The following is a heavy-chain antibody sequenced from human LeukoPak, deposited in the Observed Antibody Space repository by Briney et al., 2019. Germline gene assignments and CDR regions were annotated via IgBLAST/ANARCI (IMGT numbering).Heavy chain of an antibody. CDR2: IYYNGDT. CDR3: AGHHPRNTVDF. Sequence: PSETLSLTCSVSGGSIDTTIYFWGWIRQPPGKGLEWIGNIYYNGDTYYNPSLESRVTLSMDTSKNRFSLRLSSVTAADTAVYYCAGHHPRNTVDFWGQGTLVTVSS. J-gene: IGHJ4*02. V-gene: IGHV4-39*01. D-gene: IGHD2/OR15-2a*01. CDR1: GGSIDTTIYF.